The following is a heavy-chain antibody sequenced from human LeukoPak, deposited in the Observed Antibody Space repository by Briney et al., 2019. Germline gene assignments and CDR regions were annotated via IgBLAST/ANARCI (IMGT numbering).Heavy chain of an antibody. V-gene: IGHV3-23*01. J-gene: IGHJ4*02. CDR2: ISATKDGT. CDR1: GFTFGDYA. Sequence: GGSLRLSCTASGFTFGDYAMSWFRQAPGKGLEWVSAISATKDGTYYADSVKGRFTISRDNSKNTLYLQMSNLRAEDTAVYYCTTNPYFDYWGQGALVTVSS. CDR3: TTNPYFDY. D-gene: IGHD2-8*01.